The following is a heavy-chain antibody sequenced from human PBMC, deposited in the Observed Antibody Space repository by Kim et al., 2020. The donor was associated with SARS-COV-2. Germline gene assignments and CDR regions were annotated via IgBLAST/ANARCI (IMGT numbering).Heavy chain of an antibody. D-gene: IGHD6-13*01. CDR3: ARVLGQQLVPGYYYYYGMDV. CDR1: GGSISSSNW. J-gene: IGHJ6*02. Sequence: SETLSLTCAVSGGSISSSNWWSWVRQPPGKGLEWIGEIYHSGSTNYNPSLKSRVTISVDKSKNQFSLKLSSVTAADTAVYYCARVLGQQLVPGYYYYYGMDVWGQGTTVTVSS. V-gene: IGHV4-4*02. CDR2: IYHSGST.